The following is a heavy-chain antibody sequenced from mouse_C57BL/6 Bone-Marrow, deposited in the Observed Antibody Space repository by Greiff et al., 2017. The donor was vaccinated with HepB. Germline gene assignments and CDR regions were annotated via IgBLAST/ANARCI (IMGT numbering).Heavy chain of an antibody. J-gene: IGHJ4*01. CDR1: GYTLTSYW. CDR2: ICPGNSDT. CDR3: TREWDGGAMAY. D-gene: IGHD4-1*01. V-gene: IGHV1-5*01. Sequence: VQLQQSGTVLARPGASVKMSCKTSGYTLTSYWVHWVQQRPGKGLEWIGAICPGNSDTSYNQKIKGKAKRTAVSSASTAYKVNSSLPNEDAEVYYCTREWDGGAMAYGGQGPSVTASS.